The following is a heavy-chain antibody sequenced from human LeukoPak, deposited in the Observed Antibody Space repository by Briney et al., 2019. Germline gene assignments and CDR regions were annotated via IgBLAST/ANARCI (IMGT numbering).Heavy chain of an antibody. CDR1: GFTFSSYG. CDR2: IRYVGCNK. J-gene: IGHJ6*02. CDR3: ANGPIGELTPPYYYYYYGMDV. D-gene: IGHD3-10*01. Sequence: GGSLRLSCAASGFTFSSYGMHWVRQAPGKGLGWVAFIRYVGCNKYDADFVKGRFTISRDNSKNTLYLQMNSLRAEDTAVYYCANGPIGELTPPYYYYYYGMDVWGQGTTVTVSS. V-gene: IGHV3-30*02.